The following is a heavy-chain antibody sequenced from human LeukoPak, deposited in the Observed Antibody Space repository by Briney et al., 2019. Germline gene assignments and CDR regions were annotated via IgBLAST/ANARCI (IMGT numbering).Heavy chain of an antibody. CDR1: GGSISSYY. CDR2: IYYSGST. V-gene: IGHV4-59*01. J-gene: IGHJ4*02. Sequence: SETLSLTCTVSGGSISSYYWSWIRQPPGKGLEWIGYIYYSGSTNYNPSLKSRVTISVHTSKNQFSLKLSPVTAADTALYYCARSRGYFDYWGQGTLVTVSS. CDR3: ARSRGYFDY. D-gene: IGHD6-13*01.